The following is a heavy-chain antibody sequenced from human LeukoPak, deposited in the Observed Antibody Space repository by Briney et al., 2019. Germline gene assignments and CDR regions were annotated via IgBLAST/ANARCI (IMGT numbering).Heavy chain of an antibody. CDR2: IYSGGST. D-gene: IGHD5-12*01. J-gene: IGHJ4*02. V-gene: IGHV3-66*01. Sequence: GGSLRLSCAASEFSVGSNYMTWVRQAPGRGLEWVSLIYSGGSTYYADSVKGRFTISRDNSKNTLYLQMNSLRAEDTAVYYCARGPSGHHNTGGQGTLVTVSS. CDR3: ARGPSGHHNT. CDR1: EFSVGSNY.